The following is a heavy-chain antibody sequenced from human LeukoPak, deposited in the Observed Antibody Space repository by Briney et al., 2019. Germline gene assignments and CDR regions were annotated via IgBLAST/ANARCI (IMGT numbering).Heavy chain of an antibody. CDR1: GFTFSSYS. CDR2: ISSSGSTI. V-gene: IGHV3-48*04. Sequence: PGGSLRLSXAASGFTFSSYSMNWVCQAPGKGLEWVSYISSSGSTIYYADSVKGRFTISRDNAKNSLYLQMNSLRAEDTAVYYCARAIAAAGGLADFDYWGQGTLVTVSS. D-gene: IGHD6-13*01. J-gene: IGHJ4*02. CDR3: ARAIAAAGGLADFDY.